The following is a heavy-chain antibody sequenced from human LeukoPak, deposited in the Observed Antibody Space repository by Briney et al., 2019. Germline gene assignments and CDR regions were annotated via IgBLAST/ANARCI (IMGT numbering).Heavy chain of an antibody. D-gene: IGHD4-23*01. CDR3: ARIEDYGGNSVNY. CDR2: IYYSGST. V-gene: IGHV4-59*01. J-gene: IGHJ4*02. CDR1: GGSISSYY. Sequence: SETLSPTCTVSGGSISSYYWSWIRQPPGKGLEWIGYIYYSGSTNYNPSLKSRVTISVDTSKSQFSLKLSSVTAADTAVYYCARIEDYGGNSVNYWGQGTLVTVSS.